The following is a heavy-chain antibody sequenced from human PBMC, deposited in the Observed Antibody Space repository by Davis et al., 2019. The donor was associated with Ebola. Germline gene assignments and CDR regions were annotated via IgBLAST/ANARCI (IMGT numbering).Heavy chain of an antibody. CDR2: INSDGSST. Sequence: PGGSLRLSCAASGFTFNTFWMHWVRQVPGKGLVWVSRINSDGSSTSYADSVKGRFTISRDNAKNTLYLQMNSLRAEDTAVYYCARGYAWFSDYWGQGTLVAVSS. CDR1: GFTFNTFW. V-gene: IGHV3-74*01. D-gene: IGHD3-10*01. CDR3: ARGYAWFSDY. J-gene: IGHJ4*02.